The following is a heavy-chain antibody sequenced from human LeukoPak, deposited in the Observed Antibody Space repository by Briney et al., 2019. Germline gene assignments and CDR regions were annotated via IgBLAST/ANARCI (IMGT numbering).Heavy chain of an antibody. J-gene: IGHJ4*02. CDR3: ASSYDSSGYYPDY. V-gene: IGHV1-69*13. Sequence: GASVKVSCKASGGTFSSYAISWVRQAPGQGLEWMGGIIPIFGTANYAQKFQGRVTITADESTSTAYMELSSLRSEGTAVYYCASSYDSSGYYPDYWGQGTLVTVSS. CDR2: IIPIFGTA. D-gene: IGHD3-22*01. CDR1: GGTFSSYA.